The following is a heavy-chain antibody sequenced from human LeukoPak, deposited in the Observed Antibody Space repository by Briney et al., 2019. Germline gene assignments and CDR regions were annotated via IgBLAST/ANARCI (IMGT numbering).Heavy chain of an antibody. D-gene: IGHD3-22*01. V-gene: IGHV1-69*05. CDR1: GGTFSSYA. Sequence: SVKVSCKASGGTFSSYAISWVRQAPGQGLEWMGGIIPIFGTADYAQKFQGRVTITTDESTSTAYMELSSLRSEDTAVYYCARRYDSSGLAGNYMDVWGKGTTVTVSS. J-gene: IGHJ6*03. CDR2: IIPIFGTA. CDR3: ARRYDSSGLAGNYMDV.